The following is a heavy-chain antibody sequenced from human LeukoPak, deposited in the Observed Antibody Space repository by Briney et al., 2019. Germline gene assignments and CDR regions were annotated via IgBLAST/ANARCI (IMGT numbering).Heavy chain of an antibody. CDR3: AREAYSSDFDY. D-gene: IGHD6-25*01. V-gene: IGHV1-2*02. CDR2: IDPNSGVT. CDR1: GYTFTGYY. J-gene: IGHJ4*02. Sequence: ASVQVSCKASGYTFTGYYMHWVRQAPGPGLEWMGWIDPNSGVTNYAQGFQGRVTMTRDTSINTAYMELSSLRSDDTAVYYCAREAYSSDFDYWGQGTLVTVSS.